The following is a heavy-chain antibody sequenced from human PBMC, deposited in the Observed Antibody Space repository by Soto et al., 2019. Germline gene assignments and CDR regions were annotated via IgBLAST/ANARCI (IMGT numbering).Heavy chain of an antibody. J-gene: IGHJ6*03. CDR1: GFTFSSYA. V-gene: IGHV3-64*01. CDR2: ISSNGGST. CDR3: ARDRFSGSTYYYYYMDV. D-gene: IGHD3-10*01. Sequence: GGSLRLSCAASGFTFSSYAMHWVRQAPGKGLVYVSAISSNGGSTYYANSVKGRFTISRDNSKNTLYLQMGSLRAEDMAVYYCARDRFSGSTYYYYYMDVWGKGTTVTVSS.